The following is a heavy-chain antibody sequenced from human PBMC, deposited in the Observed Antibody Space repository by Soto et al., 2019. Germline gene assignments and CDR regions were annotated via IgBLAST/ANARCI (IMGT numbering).Heavy chain of an antibody. V-gene: IGHV4-59*01. J-gene: IGHJ5*02. CDR3: ARVLGGYCSSTSCYTSWFDP. CDR2: IYYSGST. D-gene: IGHD2-2*02. CDR1: GGSISSYY. Sequence: LSLTCTVSGGSISSYYWSWIRQPPGKGLEWIGYIYYSGSTNYNPSLKSRVTISVDTSKNQFSLKLSSVTAADTAVYYCARVLGGYCSSTSCYTSWFDPWGQGTLVTVSS.